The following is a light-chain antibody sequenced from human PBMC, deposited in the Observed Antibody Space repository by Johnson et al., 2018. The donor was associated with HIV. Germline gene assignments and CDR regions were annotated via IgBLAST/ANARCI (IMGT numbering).Light chain of an antibody. J-gene: IGLJ1*01. CDR3: GTWDSSLSARV. CDR1: SSNIENNY. CDR2: DNN. V-gene: IGLV1-51*01. Sequence: HSVLTQPPSVSAAPGQRVDISCSGSSSNIENNYLSWYQQLPHTAPRLLISDNNKRPSGIPDRFSGSKSGTSATLGITGLQTGDEADYYCGTWDSSLSARVFGTGTKVTVL.